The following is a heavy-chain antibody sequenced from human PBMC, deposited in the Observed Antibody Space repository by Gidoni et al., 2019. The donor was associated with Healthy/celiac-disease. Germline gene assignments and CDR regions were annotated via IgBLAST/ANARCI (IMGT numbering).Heavy chain of an antibody. Sequence: QVQLVESGGGVVQPGRSLRLSCAASGFTFSSYGMHWVRQAPGKGLEWVAVIWYDGSNKYYADSVKGRFTISRDNSKNTLYLQMNSLRAEDTAVYYCARGEVVTPLAFDIWGQGTMVTVSS. CDR1: GFTFSSYG. J-gene: IGHJ3*02. CDR3: ARGEVVTPLAFDI. V-gene: IGHV3-33*01. CDR2: IWYDGSNK. D-gene: IGHD2-21*02.